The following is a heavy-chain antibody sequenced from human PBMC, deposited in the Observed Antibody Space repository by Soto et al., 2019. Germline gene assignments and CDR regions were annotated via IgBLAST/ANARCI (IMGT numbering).Heavy chain of an antibody. J-gene: IGHJ6*02. Sequence: PGWSLRLSCAASVFTFITYWMNWVRQAPGKGLEWVANIKQDGSEKYYVDSVKGRFAISRDNAKDSLFLQMNNLRAEDTAVYYCVRDWSTFWGMDVWGQGTTVTVSS. CDR1: VFTFITYW. V-gene: IGHV3-7*01. CDR2: IKQDGSEK. CDR3: VRDWSTFWGMDV.